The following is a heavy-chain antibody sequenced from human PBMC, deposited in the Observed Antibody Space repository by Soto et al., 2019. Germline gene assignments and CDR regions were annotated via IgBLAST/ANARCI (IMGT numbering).Heavy chain of an antibody. V-gene: IGHV1-69*01. D-gene: IGHD5-18*01. CDR1: GGIFTNNA. CDR2: VIPLFDTA. Sequence: QVQVVQSGAEVKKPGSSVKVSCKVSGGIFTNNAISWVRQAPGQGLEWLGGVIPLFDTAYYAQIFRGRLKTSEDAAKPTAYMELSGLTSADTAVYFCETGGHNDGFNFYHGMDVWGQGTTVTVS. J-gene: IGHJ6*01. CDR3: ETGGHNDGFNFYHGMDV.